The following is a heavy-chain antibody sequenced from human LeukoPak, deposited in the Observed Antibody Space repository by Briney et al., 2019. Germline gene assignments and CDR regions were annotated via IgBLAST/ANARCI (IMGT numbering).Heavy chain of an antibody. D-gene: IGHD5-12*01. CDR2: IHYSGST. Sequence: SETLSLTCTVSGASTSSFSWSWIRQPPGKGLEWIGYIHYSGSTNYNSSLKSRVTISVDTSKNQFSLKLSSVTAADTAVYYCARHEGETIVATILHAFDIWGQGTMVTVSS. CDR1: GASTSSFS. J-gene: IGHJ3*02. CDR3: ARHEGETIVATILHAFDI. V-gene: IGHV4-59*08.